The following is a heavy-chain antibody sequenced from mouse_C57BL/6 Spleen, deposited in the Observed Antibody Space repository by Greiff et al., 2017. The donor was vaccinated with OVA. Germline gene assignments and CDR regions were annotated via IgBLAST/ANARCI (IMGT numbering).Heavy chain of an antibody. D-gene: IGHD4-1*01. CDR2: INPGSGGT. V-gene: IGHV1-54*01. CDR3: ARSMGNWDDYAMDY. CDR1: GYAFTNYL. J-gene: IGHJ4*01. Sequence: QVQLKESGAELVRPGTSVKVSCKASGYAFTNYLIEWVKQRPGQGLEWIGVINPGSGGTNYNEKFKGKATLTADKSSSTAYMQLSSLTSEDSAVYFCARSMGNWDDYAMDYWGQGTSVTVSS.